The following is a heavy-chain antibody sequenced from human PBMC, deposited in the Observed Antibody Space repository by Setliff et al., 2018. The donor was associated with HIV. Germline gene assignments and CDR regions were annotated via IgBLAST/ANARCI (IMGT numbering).Heavy chain of an antibody. J-gene: IGHJ6*03. CDR3: ARLGWQQKTMVSLYYYYYYYMDV. CDR1: GDSIGTYY. CDR2: FYYGGST. Sequence: SETLSLTCSVSGDSIGTYYWNWIRQTPGKRLEWIGFFYYGGSTDYNPALKNRVAISADTSKNQFSLDLSSVTAADTAVYYCARLGWQQKTMVSLYYYYYYYMDVWGKGTTVTVSS. V-gene: IGHV4-59*12. D-gene: IGHD3-10*01.